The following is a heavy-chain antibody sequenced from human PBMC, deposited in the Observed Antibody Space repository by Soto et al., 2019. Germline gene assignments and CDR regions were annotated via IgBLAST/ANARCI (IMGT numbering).Heavy chain of an antibody. Sequence: GGSLRLSCAASGFTFSGSAMHWVRQASGKGLEWVGRIRSKANSYATAYAASVKGRFTISRDDSKNTAYLQMNSLKTEDTAVYYCTRVGWKAVADDAFDIWGQGTTVTVSS. J-gene: IGHJ3*02. D-gene: IGHD6-19*01. CDR3: TRVGWKAVADDAFDI. V-gene: IGHV3-73*01. CDR2: IRSKANSYAT. CDR1: GFTFSGSA.